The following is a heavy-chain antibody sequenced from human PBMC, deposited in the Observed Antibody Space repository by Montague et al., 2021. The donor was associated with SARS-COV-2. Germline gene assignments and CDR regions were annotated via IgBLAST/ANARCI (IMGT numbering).Heavy chain of an antibody. CDR3: ARHTRGWQPFDF. Sequence: SETLSLTCTISGGSIRSYYWSWIRQPPGKGLEWIGEINSSGSTNYNPSHKSRVTISMDTSKSQFSLKLTSVTAADTAVYYCARHTRGWQPFDFWGQGTLVTVSS. D-gene: IGHD6-19*01. CDR2: INSSGST. CDR1: GGSIRSYY. V-gene: IGHV4-59*01. J-gene: IGHJ4*02.